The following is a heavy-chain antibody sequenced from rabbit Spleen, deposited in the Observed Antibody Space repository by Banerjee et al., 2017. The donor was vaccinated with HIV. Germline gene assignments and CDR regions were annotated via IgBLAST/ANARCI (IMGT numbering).Heavy chain of an antibody. Sequence: QSLEESGGDLVKPGASLTLTCTASGLTLSGYWMYWVRQAPGKGLEWIGYIEPIFGNTYYANWVNGRFTISSHNAQNTLYLQLSSLTAADTATYFCVRDQAGDADFGPYSLNLWGPGTLVTVS. D-gene: IGHD6-1*01. J-gene: IGHJ4*01. CDR1: GLTLSGYW. CDR2: IEPIFGNT. CDR3: VRDQAGDADFGPYSLNL. V-gene: IGHV1S7*01.